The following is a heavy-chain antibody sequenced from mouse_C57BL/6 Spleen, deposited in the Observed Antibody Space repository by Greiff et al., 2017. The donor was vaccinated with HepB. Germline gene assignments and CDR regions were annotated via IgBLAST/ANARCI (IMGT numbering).Heavy chain of an antibody. CDR2: ISYDGSN. J-gene: IGHJ2*01. D-gene: IGHD1-2*01. Sequence: VQLKESGPGLVKPSQSLSLTCSVTGYSITSGYYWNWIRQFPGNKLEWMGYISYDGSNNYNPSLKNRISITRDTSKNQFFLKLNSVTTEDTATYYCARDLPHYYGYYFDYWGQGTTLTVSS. V-gene: IGHV3-6*01. CDR3: ARDLPHYYGYYFDY. CDR1: GYSITSGYY.